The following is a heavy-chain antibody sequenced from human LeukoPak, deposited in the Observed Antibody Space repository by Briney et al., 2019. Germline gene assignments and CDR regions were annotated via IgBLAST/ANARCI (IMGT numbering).Heavy chain of an antibody. CDR2: INHRGRT. Sequence: SETLSLTCAVYNGSFSGYYWSWIRQSPGKGLEWLGEINHRGRTYYNPSLLSRVTISVDTSKNQLSLKVTSVTAADTAVYYCARVTKGEWELLGYWGQGTLVTVSS. J-gene: IGHJ4*02. CDR3: ARVTKGEWELLGY. D-gene: IGHD1-26*01. CDR1: NGSFSGYY. V-gene: IGHV4-34*01.